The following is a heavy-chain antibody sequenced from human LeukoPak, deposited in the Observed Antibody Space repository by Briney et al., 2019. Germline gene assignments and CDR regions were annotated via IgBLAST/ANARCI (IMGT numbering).Heavy chain of an antibody. CDR2: ISDSGDST. D-gene: IGHD2-8*01. Sequence: GGSLRLSCAASGFTFSSYAMSWVRQAPGQGLEWVSVISDSGDSTSYADSVRGRFTISRDNSRNTLYLQMISLRPEDTAVYYCAKDTSIGKYCTNGVCSPFDYWGQGTLVTVSS. J-gene: IGHJ4*02. CDR3: AKDTSIGKYCTNGVCSPFDY. V-gene: IGHV3-23*01. CDR1: GFTFSSYA.